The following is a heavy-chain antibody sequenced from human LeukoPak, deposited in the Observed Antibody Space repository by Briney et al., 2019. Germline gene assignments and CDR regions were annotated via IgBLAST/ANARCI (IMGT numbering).Heavy chain of an antibody. V-gene: IGHV3-23*01. J-gene: IGHJ4*02. CDR3: AKDQVGLATGQSDY. Sequence: GGSLRLSCAASGFTFSSYAMSWVRQAPGKGLEWVSAISGSGGSTYYADSVKGRFTIPRDNSKNTLYLQMNSLRAEDTAVYYCAKDQVGLATGQSDYWGQGTLVTVSS. CDR2: ISGSGGST. D-gene: IGHD1-26*01. CDR1: GFTFSSYA.